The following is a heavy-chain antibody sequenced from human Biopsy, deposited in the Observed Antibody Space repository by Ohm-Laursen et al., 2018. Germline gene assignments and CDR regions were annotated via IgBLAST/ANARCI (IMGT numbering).Heavy chain of an antibody. CDR1: GYSLIELS. CDR2: FDLDDGET. J-gene: IGHJ6*02. Sequence: SVKVSCKVSGYSLIELSMYWVRQTPGKGLEWMGSFDLDDGETINVQRFQGRVTMTADTSTDTAYMEMSGLRSDDTAVYYCATNIRGGELEPWKGHYYGMDVWGQGTSVTVSS. CDR3: ATNIRGGELEPWKGHYYGMDV. D-gene: IGHD1-1*01. V-gene: IGHV1-24*01.